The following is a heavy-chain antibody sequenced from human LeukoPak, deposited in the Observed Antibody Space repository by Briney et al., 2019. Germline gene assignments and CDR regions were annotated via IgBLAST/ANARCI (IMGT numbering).Heavy chain of an antibody. CDR3: SRNGLVDFDY. V-gene: IGHV3-49*04. J-gene: IGHJ4*02. CDR2: IRRRAYGGAA. CDR1: GFAFDDFA. Sequence: PGGSLRLSCTTSGFAFDDFAISWVRQPAGKGLEWVGFIRRRAYGGAAEYAASVKGRFIISRDDSKGIAYLQMNSLKNEDTAVYYCSRNGLVDFDYWGQGSRVIVSP.